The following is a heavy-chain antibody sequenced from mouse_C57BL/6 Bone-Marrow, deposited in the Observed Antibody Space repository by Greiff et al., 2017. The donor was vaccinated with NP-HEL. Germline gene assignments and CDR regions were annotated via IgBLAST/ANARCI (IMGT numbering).Heavy chain of an antibody. V-gene: IGHV1-82*01. CDR1: GYAFSSSW. Sequence: VQLVESGPELVKPGASVKISCKASGYAFSSSWMNWVKQRPGKGLEWIGRIYPGDGDTNYNGKFKGKATLTADKSSSTAYMQLSSLTSEDSAVYFCARSRYGIFDYWGQGTTLTVSS. CDR3: ARSRYGIFDY. CDR2: IYPGDGDT. J-gene: IGHJ2*01. D-gene: IGHD2-1*01.